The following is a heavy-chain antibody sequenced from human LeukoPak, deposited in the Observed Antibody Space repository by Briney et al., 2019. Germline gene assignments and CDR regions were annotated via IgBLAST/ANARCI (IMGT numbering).Heavy chain of an antibody. CDR1: GYTFTGYY. Sequence: ASVKVSCKASGYTFTGYYMHWVRQAPGQGLEWMGRIIPILGIANYAQKFQGRVTMTTDTSTSTAYMELRSLRSDDTAVYYCARVRTLSWIDYWGQGTLVTVSS. CDR2: IIPILGIA. CDR3: ARVRTLSWIDY. V-gene: IGHV1-2*02. J-gene: IGHJ4*02. D-gene: IGHD3-16*01.